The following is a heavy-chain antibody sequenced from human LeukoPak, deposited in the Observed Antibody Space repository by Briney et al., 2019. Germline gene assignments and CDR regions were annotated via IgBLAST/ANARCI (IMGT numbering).Heavy chain of an antibody. CDR1: GFTVSSNY. D-gene: IGHD5-24*01. J-gene: IGHJ4*02. V-gene: IGHV3-66*02. CDR3: ARDSRDGYNSGAPYFDY. CDR2: IYSGGST. Sequence: PGGSLRLSCAPSGFTVSSNYMSWARQAPRTGLKWVTVIYSGGSTYYADSVKGRFTISRDNSKNTLYLQMNSLRAEDTAVYYCARDSRDGYNSGAPYFDYWGQGTLVTVSS.